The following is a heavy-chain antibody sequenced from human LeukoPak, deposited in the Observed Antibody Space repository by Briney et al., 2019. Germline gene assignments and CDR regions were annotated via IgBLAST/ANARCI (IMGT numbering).Heavy chain of an antibody. CDR3: ERVQWLVRSAYYYYYTDV. CDR2: IYTSGST. V-gene: IGHV4-4*07. J-gene: IGHJ6*03. D-gene: IGHD6-19*01. CDR1: GGSISSYY. Sequence: SETLSLTCTVSGGSISSYYWSWIRQPAGKGLEWIGRIYTSGSTNYNPSLKSRVTMSVDTSKNQFSLKLSSVTAADTAVYYCERVQWLVRSAYYYYYTDVWGKGTTVTVSS.